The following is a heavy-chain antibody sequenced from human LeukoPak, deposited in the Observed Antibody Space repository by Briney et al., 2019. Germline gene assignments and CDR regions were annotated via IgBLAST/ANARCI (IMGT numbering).Heavy chain of an antibody. D-gene: IGHD1-1*01. CDR3: ARDRGYATDV. Sequence: GGSLRLSCAASGLSISDNYMSWVRQAPGKGLEWVSIIHSGGNIYYADSVKGRFTISRDNSKNTLYLQMNSLRAEDTAVYYCARDRGYATDVWGQGTTVTVSS. J-gene: IGHJ6*02. CDR2: IHSGGNI. V-gene: IGHV3-53*01. CDR1: GLSISDNY.